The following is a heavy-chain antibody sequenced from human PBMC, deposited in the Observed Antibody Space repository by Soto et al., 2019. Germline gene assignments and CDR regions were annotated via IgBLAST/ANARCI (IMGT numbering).Heavy chain of an antibody. CDR2: ITDSGSDT. D-gene: IGHD2-2*01. CDR3: AKLGSSSWSPHYYFDY. CDR1: GFTFNNYA. J-gene: IGHJ4*02. V-gene: IGHV3-23*01. Sequence: GGSLRLSCAASGFTFNNYAMGWVRQAPGKGLEWVSAITDSGSDTYYVDSVKGRFTISRDNSKNTVYLQMNSPRAEDTALYYCAKLGSSSWSPHYYFDYWGQGTLVTVSS.